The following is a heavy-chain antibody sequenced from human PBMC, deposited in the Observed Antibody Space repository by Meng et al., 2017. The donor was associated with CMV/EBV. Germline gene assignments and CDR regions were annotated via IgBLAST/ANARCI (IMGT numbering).Heavy chain of an antibody. J-gene: IGHJ5*02. CDR1: SSGRYY. D-gene: IGHD2-2*01. CDR2: IYYSGST. CDR3: ARVRGDIVVVPATNWFDP. Sequence: SSGRYYWSWIRQPPGKGLEWIGYIYYSGSTNYNPSLKSRVTISVDTSKNQFSLKLSSVTAADTAVYYCARVRGDIVVVPATNWFDPWGQGTLVTVSS. V-gene: IGHV4-61*01.